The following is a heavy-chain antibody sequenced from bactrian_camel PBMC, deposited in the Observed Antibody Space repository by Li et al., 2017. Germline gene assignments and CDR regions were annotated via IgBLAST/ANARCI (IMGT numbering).Heavy chain of an antibody. CDR2: DDNGGSNP. CDR1: GAIYSSNC. Sequence: HVQPVESGGGSVQAGGSLRLSCTTSGAIYSSNCMGFFRQPPGKKREGVARIYTADDNGGSNPYYAVSVRDRFTISRENASNSVFLQMNSLTPDDTAMYYCAAGGGNGAFCYTGERSMDYWGQGTQVTVS. CDR3: AAGGGNGAFCYTGERSMDY. J-gene: IGHJ4*01. D-gene: IGHD2*01. V-gene: IGHV3S54*01.